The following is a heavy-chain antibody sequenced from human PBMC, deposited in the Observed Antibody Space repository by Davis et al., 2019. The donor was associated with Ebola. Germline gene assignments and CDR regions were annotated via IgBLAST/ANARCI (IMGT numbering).Heavy chain of an antibody. D-gene: IGHD6-13*01. J-gene: IGHJ4*02. CDR2: IYYSGST. V-gene: IGHV4-31*03. CDR1: GGSISSGGYY. Sequence: PSETLSLTCTVSGGSISSGGYYWSWIRQHPGKGLEWIGYIYYSGSTYYNPSLKSRVTISVDTSKNQFSLKLSSVTAADTAVYYCAYSSSGYYFDYWGQGTLVTVSS. CDR3: AYSSSGYYFDY.